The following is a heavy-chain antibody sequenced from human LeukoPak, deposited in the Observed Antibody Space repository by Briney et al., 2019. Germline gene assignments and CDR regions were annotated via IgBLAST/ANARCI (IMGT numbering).Heavy chain of an antibody. J-gene: IGHJ4*02. Sequence: SGPTLVKPTQTLTLTCTFSGLSLSTSGVGVGWIRQPPGKALEWLALIYWNDDKRYSPSLKSRLTITKDTSKNQVVLTMTNMDPVDTATYYCAHRLESWFQGGYYFDYWGQGTLVTASS. D-gene: IGHD3-22*01. V-gene: IGHV2-5*01. CDR1: GLSLSTSGVG. CDR2: IYWNDDK. CDR3: AHRLESWFQGGYYFDY.